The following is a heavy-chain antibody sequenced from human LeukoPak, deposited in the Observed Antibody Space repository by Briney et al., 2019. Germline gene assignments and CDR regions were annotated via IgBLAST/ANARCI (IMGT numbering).Heavy chain of an antibody. CDR3: ARGSYEDSAYRPVDS. J-gene: IGHJ4*02. CDR1: GFTFSSYW. CDR2: IKHDGSKK. D-gene: IGHD3-22*01. Sequence: GGSLRLSCAASGFTFSSYWMSWVRQAPGKGLEWVANIKHDGSKKYYVDSVKGRFTISRDNAKNSLYLQMNSLRAEDTAVYYCARGSYEDSAYRPVDSWGQGTLSPSPQ. V-gene: IGHV3-7*01.